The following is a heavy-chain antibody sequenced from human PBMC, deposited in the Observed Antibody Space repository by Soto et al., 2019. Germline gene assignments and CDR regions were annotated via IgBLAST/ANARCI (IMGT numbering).Heavy chain of an antibody. CDR3: AREYYGLLTGYYTDY. CDR2: ISGDGVTT. J-gene: IGHJ4*02. CDR1: GFPFSSYW. D-gene: IGHD3-9*01. V-gene: IGHV3-74*01. Sequence: GGSLRLSCAASGFPFSSYWMHWVRHTPGKGLDWVARISGDGVTTYYADSVTGRFTVSRDNAKNTLSLQISGLRAEDTAVYYCAREYYGLLTGYYTDYWGQGTLVTVSS.